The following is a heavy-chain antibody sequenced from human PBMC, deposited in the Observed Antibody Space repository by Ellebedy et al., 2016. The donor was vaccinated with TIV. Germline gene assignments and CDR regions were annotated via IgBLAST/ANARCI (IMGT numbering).Heavy chain of an antibody. CDR3: TRGYGSGRNWFDP. J-gene: IGHJ5*02. CDR2: IRSKAYGGTT. D-gene: IGHD3-10*01. V-gene: IGHV3-49*03. CDR1: GFTFGDYA. Sequence: GESLKISXTASGFTFGDYAMSWFRQAPGKGLEWVGFIRSKAYGGTTEYAASVKGRFTISRDDSKSIAYLQMNSLKTEDTAVYYCTRGYGSGRNWFDPWGQGTLVTVSS.